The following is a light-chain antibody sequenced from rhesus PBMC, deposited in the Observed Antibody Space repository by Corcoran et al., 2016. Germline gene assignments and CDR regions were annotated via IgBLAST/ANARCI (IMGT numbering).Light chain of an antibody. CDR2: KAS. J-gene: IGKJ4*01. CDR3: QQYNSAPLT. V-gene: IGKV1-21*01. CDR1: QGVSSW. Sequence: IQMTQSPSSLSASVGDRVTITCRASQGVSSWLAWYQQKPGKTPKLLISKASSLQSGVPSRFSGSGSGTDVTLTISSLQPEDCATYYCQQYNSAPLTFGGGTKVEIK.